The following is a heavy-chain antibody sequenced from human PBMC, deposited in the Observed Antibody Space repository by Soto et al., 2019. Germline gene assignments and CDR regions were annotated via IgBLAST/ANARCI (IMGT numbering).Heavy chain of an antibody. CDR1: GFTFSSYG. J-gene: IGHJ3*02. CDR3: AKIPRSSWIQLWLDI. D-gene: IGHD5-18*01. V-gene: IGHV3-30*18. CDR2: ISYDGSNK. Sequence: QVQLVESGGGVVQPGRSLRLSCAASGFTFSSYGMHWVRQAPGKGLEWVAGISYDGSNKYYADSVKGRFTISRDNSKNTLYLQMNSLRAEDTAVYYCAKIPRSSWIQLWLDIWGQGTMVTVSS.